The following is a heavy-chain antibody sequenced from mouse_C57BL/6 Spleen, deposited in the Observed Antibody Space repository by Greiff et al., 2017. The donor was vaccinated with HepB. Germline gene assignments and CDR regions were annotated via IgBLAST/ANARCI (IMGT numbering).Heavy chain of an antibody. D-gene: IGHD1-1*01. CDR1: GYTFTDYY. J-gene: IGHJ2*01. Sequence: QVQLQQSGAELVRPGASVKLSCKASGYTFTDYYINWVKQRPGQGLEWIARIYPGSGNTYYNEKFKGKATLTAEKSSSTAYMQLSSLTSEDSAVYFCARGVDLDYWGQGTTLTVSS. CDR2: IYPGSGNT. V-gene: IGHV1-76*01. CDR3: ARGVDLDY.